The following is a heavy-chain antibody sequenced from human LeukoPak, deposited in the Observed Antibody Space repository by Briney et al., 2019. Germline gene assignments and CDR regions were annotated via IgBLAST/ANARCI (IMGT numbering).Heavy chain of an antibody. D-gene: IGHD3-16*02. CDR2: IYPGDSDT. CDR3: ARQSALSVNYYYALDV. CDR1: GYSFTSYW. Sequence: GESLKISCKGSGYSFTSYWIAWMRQMPGKGLEWMGIIYPGDSDTRYSPSSQGQVTISADKSISTAYLQWSSLKASDTAMYYCARQSALSVNYYYALDVWGQGTTVTVSS. J-gene: IGHJ6*02. V-gene: IGHV5-51*01.